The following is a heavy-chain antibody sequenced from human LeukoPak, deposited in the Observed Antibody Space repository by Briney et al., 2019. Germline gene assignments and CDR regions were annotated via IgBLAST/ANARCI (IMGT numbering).Heavy chain of an antibody. CDR1: GGSIGTYY. CDR3: ARHPSGRMWLQQGGWFDP. D-gene: IGHD5-24*01. CDR2: VYYSGYT. Sequence: SETLSLTCTVSGGSIGTYYWSWIRQPPGKGLEWIGYVYYSGYTDYNPSLKSRVTISVDTSKNQFSLRLSSVTAADTAVYYCARHPSGRMWLQQGGWFDPWGQGTLVTVSS. V-gene: IGHV4-59*08. J-gene: IGHJ5*02.